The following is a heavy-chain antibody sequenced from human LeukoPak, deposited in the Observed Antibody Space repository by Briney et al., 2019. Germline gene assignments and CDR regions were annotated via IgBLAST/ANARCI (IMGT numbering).Heavy chain of an antibody. CDR2: ISSSGSTI. V-gene: IGHV3-48*03. J-gene: IGHJ4*02. Sequence: GGSLRLSCAASGFTFSSYEMNWVRQAPGKGLEWVSYISSSGSTIYYADSVKGRFTISRDNAKNSLYLQMNSLRAEDTAVYYCAKSFSGAAAGTVFDYWGQGTLVTVSS. D-gene: IGHD6-13*01. CDR1: GFTFSSYE. CDR3: AKSFSGAAAGTVFDY.